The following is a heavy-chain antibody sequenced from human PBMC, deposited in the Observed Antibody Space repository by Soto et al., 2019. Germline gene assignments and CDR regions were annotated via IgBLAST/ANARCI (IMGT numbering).Heavy chain of an antibody. CDR3: ARGSFVYCTGGCCYSYGFDL. J-gene: IGHJ3*01. V-gene: IGHV3-21*01. Sequence: EVQLVESGGGPVKPGGSLRLSCAASGFTFSSYGMTWVRQAPGKGLEWVSSISSSSSYIYYADSVKGRFTISRDNAKNSLYLHMNSLRAEDTAVYYCARGSFVYCTGGCCYSYGFDLWGQGTMVTVSS. CDR2: ISSSSSYI. CDR1: GFTFSSYG. D-gene: IGHD2-15*01.